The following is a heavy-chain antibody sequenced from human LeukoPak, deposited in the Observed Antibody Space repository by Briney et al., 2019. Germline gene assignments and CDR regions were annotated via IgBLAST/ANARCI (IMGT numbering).Heavy chain of an antibody. J-gene: IGHJ4*02. CDR2: IYYSGST. CDR1: GGSISSSSYY. Sequence: SETLSLTCTVSGGSISSSSYYWGWIRQPPGKGLEWIGSIYYSGSTYYNPSLKSLVPISVDPSKNQFSLKLSSVTAADTAVYYCASTYSSGWYLDYWGQGTLVTVSS. D-gene: IGHD6-19*01. V-gene: IGHV4-39*01. CDR3: ASTYSSGWYLDY.